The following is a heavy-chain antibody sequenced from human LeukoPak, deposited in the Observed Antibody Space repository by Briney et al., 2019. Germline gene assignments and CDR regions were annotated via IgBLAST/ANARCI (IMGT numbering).Heavy chain of an antibody. V-gene: IGHV1-18*04. D-gene: IGHD3-10*01. CDR1: GYTFTNYG. J-gene: IGHJ6*04. Sequence: ASVKVSRKASGYTFTNYGISWVRQAPGQGLEWMGWISGYNGNTNYAQKVQGRVTMTTDTSTSTAYMELRSLRSDDTAVYYCARVETMVRGGYDYYYYGMDVWGKGTTVTVSA. CDR2: ISGYNGNT. CDR3: ARVETMVRGGYDYYYYGMDV.